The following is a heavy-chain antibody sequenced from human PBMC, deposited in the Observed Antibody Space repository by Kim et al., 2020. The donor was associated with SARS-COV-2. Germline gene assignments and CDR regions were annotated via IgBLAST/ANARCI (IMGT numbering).Heavy chain of an antibody. CDR2: ISYSGNT. J-gene: IGHJ4*02. CDR3: ARSPYYYDRVDY. D-gene: IGHD3-22*01. Sequence: SETLSLTCTVSGDSISSYYWSWIRQLPGKGLEWIRYISYSGNTNYNPSLKSRLTISVDTSKNQFSLKLYSVTAADTAVYFCARSPYYYDRVDYWCQGTLVTVSS. V-gene: IGHV4-59*01. CDR1: GDSISSYY.